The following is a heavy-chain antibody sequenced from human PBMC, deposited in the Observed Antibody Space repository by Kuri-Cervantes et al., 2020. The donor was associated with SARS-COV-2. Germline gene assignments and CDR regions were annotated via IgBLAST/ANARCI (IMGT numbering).Heavy chain of an antibody. Sequence: GGSLRLSCAASGFTFSSYWMSWVRQAPGKGLEWVANIKQDGSEKYYVDSVKGRFTISRDNAKNSLYLQMNSLRAEDTAVYYCARPRSGWYVGWFDPWGQGTLVTVSS. CDR1: GFTFSSYW. CDR3: ARPRSGWYVGWFDP. V-gene: IGHV3-7*03. D-gene: IGHD6-19*01. CDR2: IKQDGSEK. J-gene: IGHJ5*02.